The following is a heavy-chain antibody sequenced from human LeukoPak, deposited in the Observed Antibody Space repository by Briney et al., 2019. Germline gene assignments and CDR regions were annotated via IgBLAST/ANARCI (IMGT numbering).Heavy chain of an antibody. Sequence: SETLSLTCTVSGASINTYNYYWGWIRQPPGKGLEWIGGLSYTGSSYYNPSLKSPVTISGDTSKNQFSLKVRSVTAADTAVYYCARPFGTSSGFDYWGQGILVTVSS. CDR2: LSYTGSS. J-gene: IGHJ4*02. CDR3: ARPFGTSSGFDY. V-gene: IGHV4-39*01. D-gene: IGHD6-6*01. CDR1: GASINTYNYY.